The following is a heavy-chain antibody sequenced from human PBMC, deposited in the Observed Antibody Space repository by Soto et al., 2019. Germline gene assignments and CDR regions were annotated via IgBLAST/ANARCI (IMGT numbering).Heavy chain of an antibody. CDR1: GFTFSSYS. D-gene: IGHD1-1*01. CDR3: TREKSGTTDY. J-gene: IGHJ4*02. Sequence: EVQLVESGGGLVQPGGSLRLSCAVSGFTFSSYSMNWVRQAPGKGLEWVSYISSSSSTIYYADPVKGRFTISRDNAKNSLYLQMNSLRAEDTAVYYCTREKSGTTDYWGQGTLVTVSS. V-gene: IGHV3-48*01. CDR2: ISSSSSTI.